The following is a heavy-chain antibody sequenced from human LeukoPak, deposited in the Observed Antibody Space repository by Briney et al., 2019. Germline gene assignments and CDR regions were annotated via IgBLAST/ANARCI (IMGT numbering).Heavy chain of an antibody. CDR1: GGSISSSNYY. CDR2: INHSGST. J-gene: IGHJ5*02. V-gene: IGHV4-39*07. Sequence: PSETLSLTCTVSGGSISSSNYYWGWIRQPPGKGLEWIGEINHSGSTNYNPSLKSRVTISVDTSKSQFFLKLSSVTAADTAIYFCARRGLRFLESVKYSWFDPWGQGTLVTVSS. D-gene: IGHD3-3*01. CDR3: ARRGLRFLESVKYSWFDP.